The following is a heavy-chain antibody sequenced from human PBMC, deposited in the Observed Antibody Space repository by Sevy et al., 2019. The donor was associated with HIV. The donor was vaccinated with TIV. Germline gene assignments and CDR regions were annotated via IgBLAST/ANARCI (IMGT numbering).Heavy chain of an antibody. CDR2: IYTSGST. CDR3: ARGKIAAAGTLTPYYYYYGMDV. D-gene: IGHD6-13*01. Sequence: SETLSLTCTVSGGSISSYYWSWIRQPAGKGLEWIGRIYTSGSTNYNPSLKSRVTMSVDTSKNQFSLKRSSVTAADTAVYYCARGKIAAAGTLTPYYYYYGMDVWGQGTTVTVSS. V-gene: IGHV4-4*07. J-gene: IGHJ6*02. CDR1: GGSISSYY.